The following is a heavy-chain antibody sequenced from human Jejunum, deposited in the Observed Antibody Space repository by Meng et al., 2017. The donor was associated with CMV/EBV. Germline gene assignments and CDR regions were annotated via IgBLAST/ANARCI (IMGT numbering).Heavy chain of an antibody. Sequence: FTTYFIHWVRQAPGKGLEWVSHIFTEDNSARYADSVRGRFTISRDNAKKSLYLEMSSLRVEDTATYYCAGGSGCSGATCYPTPMDVWGQGTTVTVSS. CDR1: FTTYF. D-gene: IGHD2-15*01. J-gene: IGHJ6*02. V-gene: IGHV3-74*01. CDR3: AGGSGCSGATCYPTPMDV. CDR2: IFTEDNSA.